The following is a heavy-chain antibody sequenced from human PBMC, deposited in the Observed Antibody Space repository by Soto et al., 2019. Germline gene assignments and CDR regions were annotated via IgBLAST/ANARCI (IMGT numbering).Heavy chain of an antibody. Sequence: GGSLRLSCAAAGFAFSTYAMTWVRQAPGKGLEWVSVIGGSGGSSYYAASVKGRFTISRDNSKNTLFLQMNGLRAEDTAVYYCAKEHPCGGDCYQYYYYGMDVWGQGTTVTVSS. CDR1: GFAFSTYA. J-gene: IGHJ6*02. CDR3: AKEHPCGGDCYQYYYYGMDV. CDR2: IGGSGGSS. D-gene: IGHD2-21*02. V-gene: IGHV3-23*01.